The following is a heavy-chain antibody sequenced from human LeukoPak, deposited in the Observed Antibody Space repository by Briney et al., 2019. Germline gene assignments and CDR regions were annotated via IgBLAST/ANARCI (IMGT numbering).Heavy chain of an antibody. J-gene: IGHJ4*02. CDR1: GGSISSGSYY. D-gene: IGHD6-19*01. Sequence: PSQTLSLTCTVSGGSISSGSYYWSWIRQPAGKGLEWIGRIYTSGSTNYNPSLKSRVTMSVDTSKNQFSLKLSSVTAADTAVYYCARGNGWYESPDYWGQGTLVTISS. CDR2: IYTSGST. CDR3: ARGNGWYESPDY. V-gene: IGHV4-61*02.